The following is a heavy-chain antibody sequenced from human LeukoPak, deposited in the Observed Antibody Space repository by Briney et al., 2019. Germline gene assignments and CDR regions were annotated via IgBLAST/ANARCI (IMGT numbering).Heavy chain of an antibody. CDR1: GFTFSSYW. V-gene: IGHV3-74*01. D-gene: IGHD5-24*01. CDR3: TRGLQGPDY. Sequence: GGSLRLSCAASGFTFSSYWMPWVRQASGKGLAWVSRINNDGSSTVYADSVKGRFTISRDNAKNTLCLQMTSLRPENTAVYYCTRGLQGPDYWGQGTLVTVSP. J-gene: IGHJ4*02. CDR2: INNDGSST.